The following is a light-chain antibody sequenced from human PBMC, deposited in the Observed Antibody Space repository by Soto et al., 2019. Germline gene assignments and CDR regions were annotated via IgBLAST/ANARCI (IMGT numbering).Light chain of an antibody. Sequence: DIQLTQSPSSLSASVGDRVTITCRASQGIRNDLSWYQQKPGKAPKRLIYAASSLQSGVPLRFSGSGSGTDFTLTISSLQPEDFATYYCQQYYDLPITFGQGTRLEIK. CDR3: QQYYDLPIT. CDR2: AAS. J-gene: IGKJ5*01. V-gene: IGKV1-17*01. CDR1: QGIRND.